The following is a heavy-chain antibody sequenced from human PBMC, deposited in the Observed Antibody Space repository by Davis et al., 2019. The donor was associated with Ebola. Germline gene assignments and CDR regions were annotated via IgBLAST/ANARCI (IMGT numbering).Heavy chain of an antibody. D-gene: IGHD6-19*01. J-gene: IGHJ4*02. CDR1: GFTFGDYA. CDR2: IRSKAYGGTT. Sequence: GESLKISCTASGFTFGDYAMSWVRQAPGKGLGWVGFIRSKAYGGTTEYAASVKGRFTISRDDSKSIAYLQMNSLKTEDTAVYYCTRGHRRYSSGWPVYYFDYWGQGTLVTVSS. V-gene: IGHV3-49*04. CDR3: TRGHRRYSSGWPVYYFDY.